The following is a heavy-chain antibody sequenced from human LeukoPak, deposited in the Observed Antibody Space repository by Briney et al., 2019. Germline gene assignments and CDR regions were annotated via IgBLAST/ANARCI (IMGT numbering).Heavy chain of an antibody. CDR2: ISASGGST. Sequence: QPGGSLRLSCAASGFTFSSYSMSWVRQAPGKGLEWVSSISASGGSTYYADSVKGHFTISRDNSKNTLYLQMNSLRAEDTAVYYCAKEGDYCSSTICYADYWGQGTLVTVSS. J-gene: IGHJ4*02. CDR3: AKEGDYCSSTICYADY. D-gene: IGHD2-2*01. CDR1: GFTFSSYS. V-gene: IGHV3-23*01.